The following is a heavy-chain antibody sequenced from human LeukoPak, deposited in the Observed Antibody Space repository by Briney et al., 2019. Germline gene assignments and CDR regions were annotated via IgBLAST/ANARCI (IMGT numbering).Heavy chain of an antibody. CDR1: GFTFSSYA. CDR2: ISGSGGST. Sequence: GGSLRLSCAASGFTFSSYAMSWVRQAPGKGLEWVSAISGSGGSTYYADSVKGRFTISRDNSKNTLYLQMNSLRAEDTAVYYCARERGGTYYDFWSGYYGFDYWGQGTLVTVSS. V-gene: IGHV3-23*01. J-gene: IGHJ4*02. CDR3: ARERGGTYYDFWSGYYGFDY. D-gene: IGHD3-3*01.